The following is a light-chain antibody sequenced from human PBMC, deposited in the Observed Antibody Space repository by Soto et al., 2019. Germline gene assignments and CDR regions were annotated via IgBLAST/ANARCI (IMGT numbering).Light chain of an antibody. J-gene: IGKJ3*01. Sequence: ETLLTQSPATLSLSPGERATLSCRASQSVNNCLAWYQQKPGQAPRLLMYDASYRATGVPTRFRGSGSGTDFTLTISSLEPEDFAVYYCQQRGNWPATCGPGPKVEIK. V-gene: IGKV3-11*01. CDR1: QSVNNC. CDR2: DAS. CDR3: QQRGNWPAT.